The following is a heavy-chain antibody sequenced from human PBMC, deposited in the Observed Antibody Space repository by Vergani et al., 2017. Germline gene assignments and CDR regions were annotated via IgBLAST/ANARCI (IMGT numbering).Heavy chain of an antibody. CDR3: ARGDYGILTGYRY. D-gene: IGHD3-9*01. J-gene: IGHJ4*02. V-gene: IGHV1-46*03. CDR1: GYTFSNYY. CDR2: INPSGGHT. Sequence: QVQLVQSGSEVKKSGASVKVSCTTSGYTFSNYYMHWVRQAPGQGLEWMGIINPSGGHTNYAQKFQGRVTMTRDTSTSTVYMELSSLRSEDTAIYYCARGDYGILTGYRYWGQGTLVTVSA.